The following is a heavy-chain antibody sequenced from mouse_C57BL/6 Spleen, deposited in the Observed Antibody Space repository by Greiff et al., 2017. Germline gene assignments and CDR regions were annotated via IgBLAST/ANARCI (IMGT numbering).Heavy chain of an antibody. V-gene: IGHV1-18*01. D-gene: IGHD1-1*01. J-gene: IGHJ1*03. CDR1: GYTFTDYN. CDR2: INPNNGGT. Sequence: EVQLQQSGPELVKPGASVKIPCKASGYTFTDYNMDWVKQSHGKSLEWIGDINPNNGGTIYNQKFKGKATLTVDKSSSTAYMELRSLTSEDTAGYYCARYYYGSRPWYFDVWGTGTTVTVSS. CDR3: ARYYYGSRPWYFDV.